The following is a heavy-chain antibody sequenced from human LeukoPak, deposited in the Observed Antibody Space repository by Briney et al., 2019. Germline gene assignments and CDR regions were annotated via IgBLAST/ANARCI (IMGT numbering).Heavy chain of an antibody. D-gene: IGHD2-2*01. CDR3: ARGLGYCSSTSCYNWFDP. J-gene: IGHJ5*02. Sequence: SETLSLTCTVSGGSISSGDYYWSWIRQPPGKGLEWIGYIYYSGSTYYNPSLKSRVTISVDTSKNQFSLKLSSVTAADTAVYYCARGLGYCSSTSCYNWFDPWGQGTLVTVSS. V-gene: IGHV4-30-4*01. CDR2: IYYSGST. CDR1: GGSISSGDYY.